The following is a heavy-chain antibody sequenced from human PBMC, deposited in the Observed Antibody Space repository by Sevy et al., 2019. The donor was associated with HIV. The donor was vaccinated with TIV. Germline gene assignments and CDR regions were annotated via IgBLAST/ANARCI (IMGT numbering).Heavy chain of an antibody. CDR1: GFTFSSYS. CDR3: ARDVGLDDAFDI. V-gene: IGHV3-21*01. Sequence: GGSLRLSCAASGFTFSSYSMNWVRQAPGKGLEWVSSISSSSSYIYYADSVKGRFTISRDNAKNSLYLQMNSLRAEDTAVYYCARDVGLDDAFDIWGQGTMVTVSS. J-gene: IGHJ3*02. D-gene: IGHD1-26*01. CDR2: ISSSSSYI.